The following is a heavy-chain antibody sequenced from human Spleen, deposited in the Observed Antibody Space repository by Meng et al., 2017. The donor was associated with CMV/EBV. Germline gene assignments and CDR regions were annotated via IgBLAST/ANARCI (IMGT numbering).Heavy chain of an antibody. D-gene: IGHD2-15*01. CDR1: GFTFSSYW. CDR3: AKRSTTQCSGGSCYTSYFDY. CDR2: INSDGSST. V-gene: IGHV3-74*01. Sequence: GESLKISCAASGFTFSSYWMHWVRQAPGKGLVWVSRINSDGSSTSYADSVKGRFTISRDNAKNTLYLQMKSLRAEDTAVYYCAKRSTTQCSGGSCYTSYFDYWGQGTLVTVSS. J-gene: IGHJ4*02.